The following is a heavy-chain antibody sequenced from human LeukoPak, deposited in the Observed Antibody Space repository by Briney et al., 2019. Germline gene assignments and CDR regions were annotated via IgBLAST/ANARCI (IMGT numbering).Heavy chain of an antibody. Sequence: ASVKVSCKASGYTFTGYYMHWVRQAPGQGLEWMGWIYPNSGGTNYAQRFQGRVTMTRDTSISTVYMELSRLRFDDTAVYYCARARGWYNDYWGQGTLFTVSS. CDR2: IYPNSGGT. V-gene: IGHV1-2*02. CDR1: GYTFTGYY. D-gene: IGHD6-19*01. CDR3: ARARGWYNDY. J-gene: IGHJ4*02.